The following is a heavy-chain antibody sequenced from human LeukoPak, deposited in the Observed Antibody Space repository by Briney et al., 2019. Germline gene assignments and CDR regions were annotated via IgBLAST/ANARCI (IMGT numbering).Heavy chain of an antibody. J-gene: IGHJ5*02. V-gene: IGHV4-61*02. CDR2: IYTSGST. D-gene: IGHD6-6*01. Sequence: SETLSLTCTVSGGSISSGSYYWSWIRQPAGKGLEWFGRIYTSGSTNYNPSLKSRVTISVDTSKNQFSLNLSSVTAADTAVYYCARGSSSEWFDPWGQGTLVTVSS. CDR3: ARGSSSEWFDP. CDR1: GGSISSGSYY.